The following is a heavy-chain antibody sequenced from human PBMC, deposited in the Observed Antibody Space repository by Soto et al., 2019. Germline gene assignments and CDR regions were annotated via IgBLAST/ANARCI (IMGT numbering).Heavy chain of an antibody. CDR2: IYYSGST. J-gene: IGHJ6*02. D-gene: IGHD6-13*01. Sequence: QVQLQESGPGLVKPSETLSLTCTVSGGSISSYYWSWIRQPPGKGLEWTGYIYYSGSTNYNPSHRSRVSISVDQSKSHFSLKLSSVTVAETAVYYCARAPPGQGIAAAGTYYYYYYGIDVWGQGTTVTVSS. CDR3: ARAPPGQGIAAAGTYYYYYYGIDV. V-gene: IGHV4-59*01. CDR1: GGSISSYY.